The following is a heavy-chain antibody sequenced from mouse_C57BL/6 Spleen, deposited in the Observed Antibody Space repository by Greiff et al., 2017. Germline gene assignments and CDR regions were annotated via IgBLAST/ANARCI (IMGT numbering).Heavy chain of an antibody. D-gene: IGHD1-1*01. CDR1: GFTFSSYG. CDR3: ARPFGTTVYAMDY. V-gene: IGHV5-6*01. CDR2: ISSGGSYT. J-gene: IGHJ4*01. Sequence: EVMLVESGGDLVKPGGSLKLSCAASGFTFSSYGMSWVRQTPDKRLEWVATISSGGSYTYYPDSVKGRFTISRDNAKNTLYLQMSSLKSEDTAMYYCARPFGTTVYAMDYWGQGTSVTVSS.